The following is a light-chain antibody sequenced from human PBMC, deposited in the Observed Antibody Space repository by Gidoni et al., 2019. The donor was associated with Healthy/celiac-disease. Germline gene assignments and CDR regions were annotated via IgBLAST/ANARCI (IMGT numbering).Light chain of an antibody. CDR3: QQSYNTPLT. Sequence: IQLTQSPSSLSSSVGDSVTITCRASQSISSYLNWYQQKPGKAPKLLIYAASSLQSGVPSRFSGSGSGTDFTLTISSLQPEDFATYYCQQSYNTPLTFGGGTKVEIK. V-gene: IGKV1-39*01. J-gene: IGKJ4*01. CDR1: QSISSY. CDR2: AAS.